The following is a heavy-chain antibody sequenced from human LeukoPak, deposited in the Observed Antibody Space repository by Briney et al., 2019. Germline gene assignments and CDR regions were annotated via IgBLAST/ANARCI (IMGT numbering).Heavy chain of an antibody. J-gene: IGHJ4*02. CDR3: AKPLNDYVWGSYYY. D-gene: IGHD3-16*01. CDR1: GFTFSSYA. V-gene: IGHV3-23*01. CDR2: ISGSGGST. Sequence: GSLRLSCAASGFTFSSYAMSWVRQAPGKGLEWVSAISGSGGSTYYADSVKGRFTISRDNSKNTLYLQMNSLRAEDTAVYYCAKPLNDYVWGSYYYWGQGTLVTVSS.